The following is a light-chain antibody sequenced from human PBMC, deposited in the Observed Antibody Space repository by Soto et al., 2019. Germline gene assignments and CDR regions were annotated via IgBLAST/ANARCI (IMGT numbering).Light chain of an antibody. CDR1: QSIGGNF. V-gene: IGKV3D-20*02. CDR2: GAS. Sequence: EIVMTQSPATLSVSPGERATLSCRASQSIGGNFLAWYQQRRGQAPRLLIHGASNRATGIPDRFSGSGSGTDFTLTINSLEPEDFAVYYCQQRSNWPGTFGPGTKVDIK. J-gene: IGKJ3*01. CDR3: QQRSNWPGT.